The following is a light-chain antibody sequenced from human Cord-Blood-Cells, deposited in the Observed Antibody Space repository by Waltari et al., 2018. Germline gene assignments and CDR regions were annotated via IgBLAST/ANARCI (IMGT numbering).Light chain of an antibody. CDR2: GNT. V-gene: IGLV1-40*01. CDR1: GSNFGAGYD. Sequence: QSVLTQPPSMSGAPGQTVTIPCTGGGSNFGAGYDAHWYQQFPGAAPTLLIFGNTNRASGVPGRFSGSKSGTSASLAIAGLQSEDEAVYYCQSFDSSLSASVFGGGTKLTVL. J-gene: IGLJ3*02. CDR3: QSFDSSLSASV.